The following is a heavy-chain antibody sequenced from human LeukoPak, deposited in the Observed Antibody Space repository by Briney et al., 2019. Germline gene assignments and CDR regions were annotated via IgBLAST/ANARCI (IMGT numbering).Heavy chain of an antibody. CDR2: IYTGGTT. CDR3: ARDSSSYYFDY. V-gene: IGHV3-66*01. J-gene: IGHJ4*02. CDR1: GFTGTSNH. Sequence: PGGFLRLYCTASGFTGTSNHMNWIHQATGKGLQWVSIIYTGGTTHYADSLKDRFTISRDDSIITLYLQMNSLRAEDTAVYYCARDSSSYYFDYWGQGTLVTVSP. D-gene: IGHD6-6*01.